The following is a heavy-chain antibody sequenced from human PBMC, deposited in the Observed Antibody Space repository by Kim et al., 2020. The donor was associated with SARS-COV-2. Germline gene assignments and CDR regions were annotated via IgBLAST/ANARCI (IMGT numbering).Heavy chain of an antibody. D-gene: IGHD1-26*01. Sequence: PYRKSRVTISVDTSKNQFSLKLGSVTAADTAVYYCARDPGSGSYQSAFDIWGQGTMVTVSS. J-gene: IGHJ3*02. V-gene: IGHV4-59*01. CDR3: ARDPGSGSYQSAFDI.